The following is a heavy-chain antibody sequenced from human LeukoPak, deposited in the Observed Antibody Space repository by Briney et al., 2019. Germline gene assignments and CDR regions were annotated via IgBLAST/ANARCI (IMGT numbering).Heavy chain of an antibody. CDR2: ISSSSSTI. CDR1: GFIFSSYA. D-gene: IGHD6-19*01. V-gene: IGHV3-48*01. Sequence: GGSLRLSCAASGFIFSSYATSWVRQAPGKGREWVSYISSSSSTIYYADSVKGRFTISRDNGKNSLYLQMNSLRAEDTAVYYCARDRGWVRRVGFDYWGQGPLVTVSS. CDR3: ARDRGWVRRVGFDY. J-gene: IGHJ4*02.